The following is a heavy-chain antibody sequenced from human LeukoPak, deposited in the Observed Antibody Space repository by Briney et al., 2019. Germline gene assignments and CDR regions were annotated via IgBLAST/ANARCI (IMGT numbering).Heavy chain of an antibody. Sequence: GGSLRLSCAASGFTFSSYGMHWVRQAPGKGLEWVAVISYDGSNKYYADSVKGRFTTSRDNSKNTLYLQMNSLRAEDTAVYYCAKMHDILTGYFSFDYWGQGTLVTVSS. CDR2: ISYDGSNK. J-gene: IGHJ4*02. D-gene: IGHD3-9*01. CDR3: AKMHDILTGYFSFDY. CDR1: GFTFSSYG. V-gene: IGHV3-30*18.